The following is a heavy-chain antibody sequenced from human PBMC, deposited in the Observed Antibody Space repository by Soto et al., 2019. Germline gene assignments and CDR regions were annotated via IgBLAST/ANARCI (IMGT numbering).Heavy chain of an antibody. D-gene: IGHD4-17*01. CDR2: INHSGST. J-gene: IGHJ5*02. CDR1: GGSFSGYY. V-gene: IGHV4-34*01. Sequence: PSETLSLTCAVYGGSFSGYYWSWIRQPPGKGLEWIGEINHSGSTNYNPSLKSRVTISVDTSKNQFSLKLTSVTAADTAFYYCAKDFGRTVTTYNFFEPWGQGALVTVSS. CDR3: AKDFGRTVTTYNFFEP.